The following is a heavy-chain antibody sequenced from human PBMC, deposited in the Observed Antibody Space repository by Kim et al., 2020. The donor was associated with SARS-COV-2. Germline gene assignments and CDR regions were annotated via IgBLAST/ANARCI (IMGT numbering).Heavy chain of an antibody. Sequence: LSLTCAASGFTFSSYGMHWVRQAPGKGLEWVAVISYDGSNKYYADSVKGRFTISRDNSKNTLYLQMNSLRAEDTAVYYCAKAALYCSGGSCYFDYWG. V-gene: IGHV3-30*18. CDR1: GFTFSSYG. J-gene: IGHJ4*03. CDR2: ISYDGSNK. D-gene: IGHD2-15*01. CDR3: AKAALYCSGGSCYFDY.